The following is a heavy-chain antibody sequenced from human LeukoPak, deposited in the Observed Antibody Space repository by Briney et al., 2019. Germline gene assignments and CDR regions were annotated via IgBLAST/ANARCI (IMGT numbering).Heavy chain of an antibody. CDR1: GYTFTDYY. V-gene: IGHV1-69-2*01. CDR3: ATLELERRSDIDY. J-gene: IGHJ4*01. D-gene: IGHD1-1*01. Sequence: ATVKISCKVSGYTFTDYYMHWVQQAPGKGLEWMGLVDPEDGETIYAEEFQGRITITADTSTDTAYMELSSLRSEGTAVYYCATLELERRSDIDYWGQGTLVTVSS. CDR2: VDPEDGET.